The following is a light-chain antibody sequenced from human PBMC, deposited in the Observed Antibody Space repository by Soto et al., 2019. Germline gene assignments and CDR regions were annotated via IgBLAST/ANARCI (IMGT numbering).Light chain of an antibody. CDR3: QQSYSTPYT. CDR1: QSFSGY. CDR2: AAS. V-gene: IGKV1-39*01. J-gene: IGKJ2*01. Sequence: DIQMTQSPSSLSASVGDSVTITCRASQSFSGYLNWYQQKPGKAPKLLIYAASSLQSGVPSRFSGSGSATDFTLTISNLQPEDFATYYCQQSYSTPYTFGQGTKLEIK.